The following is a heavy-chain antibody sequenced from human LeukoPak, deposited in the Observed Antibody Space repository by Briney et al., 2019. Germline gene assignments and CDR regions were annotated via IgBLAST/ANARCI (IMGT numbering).Heavy chain of an antibody. Sequence: SVKVSFKASGGTFISYAISWVRQAPGQGLEWMGGIIPILGTANYAQKFQGRVTITADESTSTAYMELSSLRSEDTAVYYCARDHLGATIYYYGMDVWGQGTTVTVSS. D-gene: IGHD1-26*01. CDR2: IIPILGTA. CDR1: GGTFISYA. CDR3: ARDHLGATIYYYGMDV. J-gene: IGHJ6*02. V-gene: IGHV1-69*13.